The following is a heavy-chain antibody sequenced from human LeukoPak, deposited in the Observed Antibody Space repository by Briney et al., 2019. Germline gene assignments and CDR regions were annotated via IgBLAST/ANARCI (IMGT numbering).Heavy chain of an antibody. V-gene: IGHV5-51*01. J-gene: IGHJ4*02. CDR3: ARAAYDSSWLTDN. CDR1: GYSFSSYW. D-gene: IGHD6-13*01. CDR2: VYPEDSDT. Sequence: GESLKISCKGSGYSFSSYWIVWVRQTPEKRLDWMGIVYPEDSDTRCSPAFQGQVTISADKSISTAYLQWSSLKASDTAMYYCARAAYDSSWLTDNWGQGTLVTVSS.